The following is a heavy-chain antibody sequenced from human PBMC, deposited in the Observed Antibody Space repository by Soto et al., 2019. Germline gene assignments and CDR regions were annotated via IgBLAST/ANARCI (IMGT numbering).Heavy chain of an antibody. J-gene: IGHJ4*02. D-gene: IGHD3-10*01. Sequence: GASVKVSCKASGGTFSSYAISWVRQAPGQGLEWMGGIIPIFGTANYAQKFQGRVTITADESTSTAYMELSSLRSEDTAVYYCARDLGRHYYGLWDYWGQGTLVTVSS. CDR2: IIPIFGTA. V-gene: IGHV1-69*13. CDR1: GGTFSSYA. CDR3: ARDLGRHYYGLWDY.